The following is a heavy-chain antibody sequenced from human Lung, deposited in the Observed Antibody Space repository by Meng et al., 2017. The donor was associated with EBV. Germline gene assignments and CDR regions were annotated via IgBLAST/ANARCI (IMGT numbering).Heavy chain of an antibody. V-gene: IGHV1-18*01. CDR2: INAYNGDT. J-gene: IGHJ4*02. D-gene: IGHD1-26*01. Sequence: QEYLVQAGGEDKKPGAVVKGSCKASGYTFTNYGITWVRQAPGQGLEWMGWINAYNGDTNYAQTLQGRVTMTTDTSTSTAYMELRSLRSDDTAVYYCARVEVGITSGDYWGQGTLVTVSS. CDR3: ARVEVGITSGDY. CDR1: GYTFTNYG.